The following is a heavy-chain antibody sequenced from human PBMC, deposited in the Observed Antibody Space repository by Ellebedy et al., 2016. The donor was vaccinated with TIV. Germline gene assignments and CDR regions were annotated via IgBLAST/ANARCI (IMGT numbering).Heavy chain of an antibody. Sequence: ASVKVSXXASGYTFTTFYMHWVRQAPGQGLEWMGIINPTGGSTTYAPKFQGRVTMTRDTSTSTVYMELSSLRSEDTAVYYCASRSRSGLVAVGNDYYAMDVWGQGTTVTVSS. CDR3: ASRSRSGLVAVGNDYYAMDV. CDR1: GYTFTTFY. D-gene: IGHD6-13*01. J-gene: IGHJ6*02. CDR2: INPTGGST. V-gene: IGHV1-46*01.